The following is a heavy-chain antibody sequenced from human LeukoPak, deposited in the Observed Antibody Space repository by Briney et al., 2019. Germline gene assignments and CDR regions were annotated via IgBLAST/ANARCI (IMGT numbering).Heavy chain of an antibody. CDR1: GSTFTTYG. CDR3: ARGEVSASLYYFDF. D-gene: IGHD2-2*01. V-gene: IGHV1-18*01. CDR2: VSGYTANT. Sequence: ASVKVSCKTSGSTFTTYGVSWVRQAPGQGLEWMGWVSGYTANTNYAERFQGRVTMTTDTSTTTVYMELTSLRSDDTAVYYCARGEVSASLYYFDFWGQGTLVTVS. J-gene: IGHJ4*02.